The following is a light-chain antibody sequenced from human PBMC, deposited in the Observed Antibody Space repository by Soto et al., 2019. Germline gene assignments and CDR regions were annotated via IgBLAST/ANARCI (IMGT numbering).Light chain of an antibody. CDR3: QQYNNWPRT. Sequence: EIVMTQSPAPLSVSPGERATLSCRASQSVSSNLAWYQQKPGQAPRLLIYATSIMATGIPARFSGSGSGTEFTLTISSLQSEDFAAYYCQQYNNWPRTFGQGTKVEIK. V-gene: IGKV3-15*01. J-gene: IGKJ1*01. CDR1: QSVSSN. CDR2: ATS.